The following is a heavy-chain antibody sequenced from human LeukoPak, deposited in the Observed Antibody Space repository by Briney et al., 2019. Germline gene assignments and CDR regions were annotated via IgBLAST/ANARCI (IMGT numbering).Heavy chain of an antibody. J-gene: IGHJ4*02. CDR2: IYTSGST. CDR1: GVSVGSGGYC. D-gene: IGHD3-3*01. Sequence: SETLSLTCAVSGVSVGSGGYCWDWVRQPRGKGLEWIGRIYTSGSTNYNPSLKSRVTMSVDTSKNQFSLKLSSVTAADTAVYYCAREGDSYYDFWSAGFDYWGQGTLVTVSS. V-gene: IGHV4-61*08. CDR3: AREGDSYYDFWSAGFDY.